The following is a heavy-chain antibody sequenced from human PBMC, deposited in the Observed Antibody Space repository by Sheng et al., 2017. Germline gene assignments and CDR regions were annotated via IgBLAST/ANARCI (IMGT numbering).Heavy chain of an antibody. Sequence: QVQLVQSGAEVKKPGASVKVSCKASGYTFTSYAMHWVRQAPGQRLEWMGWINAGNGNTKYSQKFQGRVTITRDTSASTAYMELSSLRSEDTAVYYCARDQGAYFVALGPFAFDIWGQGTMVTVSS. J-gene: IGHJ3*02. CDR2: INAGNGNT. CDR1: GYTFTSYA. D-gene: IGHD3-9*01. CDR3: ARDQGAYFVALGPFAFDI. V-gene: IGHV1-3*01.